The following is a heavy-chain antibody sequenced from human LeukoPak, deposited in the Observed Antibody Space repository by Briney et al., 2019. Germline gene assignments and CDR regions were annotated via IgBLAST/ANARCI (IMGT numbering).Heavy chain of an antibody. Sequence: GGSLRLSCEASEFTFSRFAMSWIRQPPGTGLEWVSTLSGSGGATYYADSVKGRFTTSRDNSKNTLYLQMNSLRAEDTAVYYCAKDRDYYDSSGSLDYWGQGTLVTVSS. CDR3: AKDRDYYDSSGSLDY. CDR2: LSGSGGAT. D-gene: IGHD3-22*01. V-gene: IGHV3-23*01. CDR1: EFTFSRFA. J-gene: IGHJ4*02.